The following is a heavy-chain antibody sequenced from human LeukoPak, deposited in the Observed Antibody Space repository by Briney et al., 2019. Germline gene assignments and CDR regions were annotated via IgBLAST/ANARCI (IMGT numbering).Heavy chain of an antibody. CDR1: GYTFTGYY. Sequence: ASVKVSCKASGYTFTGYYMHWVRQAPGQGLEWMGRINPNSGGTNYAQKFQGRVTMTRDTSISTACMELSRLRSDDTAVYYCARRGYSGYDEFDYWGQGTLVTVSS. V-gene: IGHV1-2*06. CDR2: INPNSGGT. J-gene: IGHJ4*02. D-gene: IGHD5-12*01. CDR3: ARRGYSGYDEFDY.